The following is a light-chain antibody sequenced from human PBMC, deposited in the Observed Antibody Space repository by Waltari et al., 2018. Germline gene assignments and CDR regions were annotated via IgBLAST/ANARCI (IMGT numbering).Light chain of an antibody. J-gene: IGKJ4*01. CDR1: QSVTSY. Sequence: EILLTQPPATLSLSPGERATIPCRASQSVTSYLAWFQQKPGQAPRLLIYYASNRATDIPARFSGSGSGTDFTLTISSLEPEDFAVYYCQQRTNWPLTFGGGTKVEIK. V-gene: IGKV3-11*01. CDR3: QQRTNWPLT. CDR2: YAS.